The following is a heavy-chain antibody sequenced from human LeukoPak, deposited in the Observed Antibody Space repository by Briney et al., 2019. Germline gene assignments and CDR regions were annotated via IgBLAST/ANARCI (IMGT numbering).Heavy chain of an antibody. Sequence: ASVKVSCKASGYTFTSYGISWVRQAPGQGLEWMGWISAYNGNTNYAQKLQGRVTMTTDTSTSTAYMELSSLRSEDTAVYYCARASGLLWFGELLPDYWGQGTLVTVSS. D-gene: IGHD3-10*01. V-gene: IGHV1-18*01. CDR3: ARASGLLWFGELLPDY. CDR1: GYTFTSYG. CDR2: ISAYNGNT. J-gene: IGHJ4*02.